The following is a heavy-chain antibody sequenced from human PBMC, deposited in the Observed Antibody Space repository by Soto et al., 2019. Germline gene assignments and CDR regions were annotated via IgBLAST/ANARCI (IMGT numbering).Heavy chain of an antibody. D-gene: IGHD2-15*01. CDR2: IGPNNETT. V-gene: IGHV1-18*04. Sequence: ASVKVSCKASGYTFLAYGLSWVRQAPGQGLEWLGWIGPNNETTSSAQKFQGRLTVTTDISTSTVYMELMSLRSDDTAVYYCAGASSRVSSVVAAYWGQGTLVTVSS. CDR1: GYTFLAYG. J-gene: IGHJ4*02. CDR3: AGASSRVSSVVAAY.